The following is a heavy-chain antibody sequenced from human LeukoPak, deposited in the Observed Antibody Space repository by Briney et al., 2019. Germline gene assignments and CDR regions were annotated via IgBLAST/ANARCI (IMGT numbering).Heavy chain of an antibody. CDR2: INHSGST. CDR1: GGSFSGYY. CDR3: AAHYSSSSHYYYYYMDV. V-gene: IGHV4-34*01. J-gene: IGHJ6*03. Sequence: SETLSLTCAAYGGSFSGYYWSWIRQPPGKGLEWIGEINHSGSTNYNPSLKSRVTISVDTSKNQFSLKLSSVTAADTAVYYCAAHYSSSSHYYYYYMDVWGKGTTVTVSS. D-gene: IGHD6-6*01.